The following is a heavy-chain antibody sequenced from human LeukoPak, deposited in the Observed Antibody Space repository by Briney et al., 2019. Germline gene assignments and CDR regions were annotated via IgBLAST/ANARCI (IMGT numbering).Heavy chain of an antibody. CDR1: GASISSYY. CDR3: ASQPPGYSYGGYYYGMDV. CDR2: IYYSGGT. J-gene: IGHJ6*02. Sequence: SSETLSLSCNVSGASISSYYWSWIRQSPGKGLEWIAYIYYSGGTKYNPSLQSRVTISVDTSKNQFSLKLSSVTAADTAVYYCASQPPGYSYGGYYYGMDVWGQGTTVTVSS. V-gene: IGHV4-59*01. D-gene: IGHD5-18*01.